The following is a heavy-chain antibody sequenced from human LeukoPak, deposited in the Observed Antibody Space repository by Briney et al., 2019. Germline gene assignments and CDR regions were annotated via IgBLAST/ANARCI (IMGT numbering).Heavy chain of an antibody. V-gene: IGHV3-23*01. Sequence: GGALRLSCAASGFAFSDYVMDWVRQAPGKGLEWVSPISVRGDRTYSPDSVKGRFTISRDNSKHMLSLQMNTLRADDTAIYYCAKDRDDGGNSRGIDYFDYWGQGTLVTVSS. CDR2: ISVRGDRT. D-gene: IGHD4-23*01. J-gene: IGHJ4*02. CDR1: GFAFSDYV. CDR3: AKDRDDGGNSRGIDYFDY.